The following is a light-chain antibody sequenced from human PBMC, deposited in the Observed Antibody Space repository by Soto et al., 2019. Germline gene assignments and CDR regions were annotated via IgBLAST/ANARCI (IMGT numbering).Light chain of an antibody. J-gene: IGKJ1*01. CDR1: QSISSW. V-gene: IGKV1-5*01. CDR2: DAS. Sequence: DIQMPPSPPTLSASVGDRVTITCRASQSISSWLAWYQQKPGTAPKLLIYDASALPRGVPSRFSGSGSGTKFTLTIASLQPDDLATDDCQQYETFSGTGGPGTKVDI. CDR3: QQYETFSGT.